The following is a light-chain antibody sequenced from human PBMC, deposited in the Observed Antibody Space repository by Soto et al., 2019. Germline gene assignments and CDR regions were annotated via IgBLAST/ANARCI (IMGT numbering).Light chain of an antibody. CDR3: VLYLGDGIEV. J-gene: IGLJ3*02. V-gene: IGLV8-61*01. CDR1: SGSVSSNNY. Sequence: QTVVTQEPSFSVSPGGTVTLTCALSSGSVSSNNYPTWYQQIPGQPPRTLIHSTNIRSSGVPDRFSGSIFGNKAALTIAGAQADDECDYYCVLYLGDGIEVFGGGTQLTVL. CDR2: STN.